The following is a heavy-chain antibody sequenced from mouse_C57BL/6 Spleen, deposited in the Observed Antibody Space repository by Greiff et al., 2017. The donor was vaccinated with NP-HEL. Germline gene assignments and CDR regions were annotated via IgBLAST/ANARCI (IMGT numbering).Heavy chain of an antibody. CDR3: ARTLPYYYGSSYGYFDV. D-gene: IGHD1-1*01. Sequence: VQGVESGPGLVQPSQSLSITCTVSGFSLTSYGVHWVRQSPGKGLEWLGVIWSGGSTDYNAAFISRLSISKDNSKSQVFFKMNSLQADDTAIYYCARTLPYYYGSSYGYFDVWGTGTTVTVSS. CDR1: GFSLTSYG. V-gene: IGHV2-2*01. J-gene: IGHJ1*03. CDR2: IWSGGST.